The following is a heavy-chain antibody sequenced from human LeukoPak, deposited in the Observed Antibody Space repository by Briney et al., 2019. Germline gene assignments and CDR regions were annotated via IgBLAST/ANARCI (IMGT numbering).Heavy chain of an antibody. CDR2: ISSSSSYI. D-gene: IGHD3-22*01. CDR1: GFTFSSYS. V-gene: IGHV3-21*01. J-gene: IGHJ3*02. Sequence: PGGSLRLSCAASGFTFSSYSMNWVRQAPGKGLEWVSFISSSSSYIYYADSVKGRFTISRDNAKNSLYLQMNSLGAEDTAVYYCARVAYYDSSGPNDAFDIWGQGTMVTVSS. CDR3: ARVAYYDSSGPNDAFDI.